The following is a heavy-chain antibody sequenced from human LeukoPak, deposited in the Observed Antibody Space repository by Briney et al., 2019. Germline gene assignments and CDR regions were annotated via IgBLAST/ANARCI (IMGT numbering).Heavy chain of an antibody. V-gene: IGHV3-30*18. CDR3: AKDLERHDILTGYFDAFDI. Sequence: GGSLRLSCAASGFTFSSCGMHWVRQAPGKGLEWVAVISYDGSNKYYADSVKGRFTISRDNSKNTLYLQMNSLRAEDTAVYYCAKDLERHDILTGYFDAFDIWGQGTMVTVSS. CDR2: ISYDGSNK. J-gene: IGHJ3*02. D-gene: IGHD3-9*01. CDR1: GFTFSSCG.